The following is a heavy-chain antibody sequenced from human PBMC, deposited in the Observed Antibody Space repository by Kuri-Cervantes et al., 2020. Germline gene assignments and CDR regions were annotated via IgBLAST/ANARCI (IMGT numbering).Heavy chain of an antibody. D-gene: IGHD2-8*01. CDR3: AKSALTPNTHWFDP. V-gene: IGHV3-30*18. CDR1: GFTFSSYG. J-gene: IGHJ5*02. Sequence: GGSLRLSCEASGFTFSSYGMHWVCQAPGKGLEWVAVISYDGTETYYADSVQGRFTNSRDDSQSTVALQMKNLRVEDTALYYCAKSALTPNTHWFDPWGQGTLVTVSS. CDR2: ISYDGTET.